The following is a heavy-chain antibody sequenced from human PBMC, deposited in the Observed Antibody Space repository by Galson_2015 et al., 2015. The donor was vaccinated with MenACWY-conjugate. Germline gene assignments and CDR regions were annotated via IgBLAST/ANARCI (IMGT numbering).Heavy chain of an antibody. Sequence: SVKVSRKASGYTFTGYYMHWVRQAPGQGLEWMGWINPNSGGTNYAQKFQGWVTMTRDTSISTAYMELSRLRSDDTAVYYRARGGVVVVAATPVKTAVNPNYYYYGMDVWGQGTTVTVSS. CDR2: INPNSGGT. V-gene: IGHV1-2*04. CDR3: ARGGVVVVAATPVKTAVNPNYYYYGMDV. CDR1: GYTFTGYY. J-gene: IGHJ6*02. D-gene: IGHD2-15*01.